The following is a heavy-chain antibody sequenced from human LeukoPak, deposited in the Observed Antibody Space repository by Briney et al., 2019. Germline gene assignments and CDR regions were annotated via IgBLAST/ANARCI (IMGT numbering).Heavy chain of an antibody. D-gene: IGHD5-18*01. V-gene: IGHV4-59*01. CDR2: IYYSGST. Sequence: KPSETLSLTCTVSGGSLSSYYWSWIRQPPGKGLEWIGYIYYSGSTNYNPSLKSRVTISVDTSKNQFSLKLSSVTAADTAVYYCARAGYSYGYVNYYYYYMDVWGKGTTVTVSS. J-gene: IGHJ6*03. CDR3: ARAGYSYGYVNYYYYYMDV. CDR1: GGSLSSYY.